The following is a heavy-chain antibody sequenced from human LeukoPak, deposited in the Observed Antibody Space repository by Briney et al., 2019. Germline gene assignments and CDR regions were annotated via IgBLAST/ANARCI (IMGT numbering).Heavy chain of an antibody. D-gene: IGHD1-1*01. CDR3: ARERGGYT. V-gene: IGHV1-2*02. CDR2: INPNSGGT. J-gene: IGHJ5*02. CDR1: LYTFTGYY. Sequence: ASVKVSRKASLYTFTGYYMHWVRQAPGQGREGMGWINPNSGGTNYAQKFQGRVTMTRDTSISTAYMELSRLRSEDTGVYYCARERGGYTWGQGNLVTVSS.